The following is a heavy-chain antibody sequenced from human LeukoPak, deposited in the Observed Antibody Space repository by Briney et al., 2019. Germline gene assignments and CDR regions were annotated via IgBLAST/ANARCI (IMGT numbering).Heavy chain of an antibody. V-gene: IGHV3-23*01. CDR1: GFTFSNYV. CDR3: AKRGLYSSTWYGFDY. CDR2: ISGSGGST. D-gene: IGHD6-13*01. Sequence: GGSLRLSCAASGFTFSNYVMTWVRQGPGKGLEWVSGISGSGGSTYYADSVMGRFTISRDNSKNTLYLQMNSLTVEDTAVYYCAKRGLYSSTWYGFDYWGQGTLVTVSS. J-gene: IGHJ4*02.